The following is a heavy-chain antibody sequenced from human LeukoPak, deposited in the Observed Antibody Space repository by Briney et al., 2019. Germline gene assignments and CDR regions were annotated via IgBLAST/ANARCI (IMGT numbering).Heavy chain of an antibody. V-gene: IGHV4-31*03. CDR1: GGSISSGGYY. CDR2: IYYSGST. D-gene: IGHD3-3*01. Sequence: SETLSLTCTVSGGSISSGGYYWSWIRQHPGKGLEWIGYIYYSGSTYYNPSLKSRVTISVDTSKNQFSLKLSSVTAADTAVHYCARGMTGDNYDFWSGYYPSDAFDIWGQGTMVTVSS. CDR3: ARGMTGDNYDFWSGYYPSDAFDI. J-gene: IGHJ3*02.